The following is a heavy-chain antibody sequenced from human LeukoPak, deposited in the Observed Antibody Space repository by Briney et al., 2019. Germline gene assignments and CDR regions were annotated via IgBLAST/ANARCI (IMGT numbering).Heavy chain of an antibody. Sequence: GGSLRLSRAASGFILRNYLMTWVRQAPGKGLEWVAKINQDGSETYYVDSVKGRFTISRDNVKSSLYLQMNRLRADDMAVYYCARGGGQQLEYWGQGALVTVSS. J-gene: IGHJ4*02. CDR3: ARGGGQQLEY. D-gene: IGHD6-13*01. V-gene: IGHV3-7*03. CDR2: INQDGSET. CDR1: GFILRNYL.